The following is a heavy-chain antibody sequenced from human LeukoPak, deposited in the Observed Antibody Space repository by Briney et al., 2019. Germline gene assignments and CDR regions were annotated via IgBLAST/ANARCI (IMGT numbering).Heavy chain of an antibody. J-gene: IGHJ4*02. D-gene: IGHD5-18*01. CDR3: ATASSEVSYFDY. CDR1: GGSISSYY. V-gene: IGHV4-59*08. Sequence: SETLSLTCTVSGGSISSYYWSWVRQPPGQGLEWIGYIYYSGSTNNNPSLKSRVTISVDTSKNQSSLKLSSVTAADTAVYYCATASSEVSYFDYWGQGTLVTVSS. CDR2: IYYSGST.